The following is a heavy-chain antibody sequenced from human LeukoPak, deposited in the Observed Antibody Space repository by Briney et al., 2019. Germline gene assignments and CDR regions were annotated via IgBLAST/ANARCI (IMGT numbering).Heavy chain of an antibody. CDR1: GGINDYY. V-gene: IGHV4-59*01. J-gene: IGHJ4*02. D-gene: IGHD4-17*01. Sequence: PSETLSLTCTVSGGINDYYWTWIRQPPGKRLEWIGYTYYSGRTKYNPSLKSRVSISLDTSKNQFSLQLSSVTAADTAVYFCARAGYGDYIRWGQGTLVTVSS. CDR2: TYYSGRT. CDR3: ARAGYGDYIR.